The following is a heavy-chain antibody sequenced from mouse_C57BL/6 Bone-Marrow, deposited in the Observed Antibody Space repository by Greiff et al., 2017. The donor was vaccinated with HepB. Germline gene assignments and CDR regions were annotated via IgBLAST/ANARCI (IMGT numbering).Heavy chain of an antibody. D-gene: IGHD2-3*01. CDR1: GFNIKDYY. Sequence: EVQLQQSGAELVRPGASVKLSCTASGFNIKDYYMHWVKQRPEQGLEWIGRIDPEDGDTEYAPKVQGKATMTADTSSNTAYLQISSLTSEDTAVYYYTSWILRYPYYCAYWGQGNTLTVSS. CDR3: TSWILRYPYYCAY. CDR2: IDPEDGDT. J-gene: IGHJ2*01. V-gene: IGHV14-1*01.